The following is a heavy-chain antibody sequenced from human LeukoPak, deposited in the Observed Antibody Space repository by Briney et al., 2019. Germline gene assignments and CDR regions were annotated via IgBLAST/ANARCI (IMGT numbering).Heavy chain of an antibody. CDR3: ASGNPYYYYMDV. Sequence: SETLSLTCAVYGGSFSGYYWSWIRQPPGKGLEWIGEINHSGSTNYNPSLKSRVTISVDTSKNQFSLKLSSVTAADTAVYYCASGNPYYYYMDVWGKGTTVTVSS. V-gene: IGHV4-34*01. J-gene: IGHJ6*03. CDR1: GGSFSGYY. CDR2: INHSGST. D-gene: IGHD1-14*01.